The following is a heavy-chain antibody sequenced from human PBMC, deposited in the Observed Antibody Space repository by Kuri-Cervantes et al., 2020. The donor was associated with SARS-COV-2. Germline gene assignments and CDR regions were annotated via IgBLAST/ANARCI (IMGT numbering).Heavy chain of an antibody. J-gene: IGHJ5*02. Sequence: SETLSLTCTVSGGSISSYYWSWIRQPAGKGLEWIGRIYTSGSTNYNPSLKSRVTISVDTSKNQFSLKLSSVTAADTAVYYCARDPYSSSSAGEENWFDPWGQGTLVTVSS. CDR1: GGSISSYY. CDR2: IYTSGST. D-gene: IGHD6-6*01. CDR3: ARDPYSSSSAGEENWFDP. V-gene: IGHV4-4*07.